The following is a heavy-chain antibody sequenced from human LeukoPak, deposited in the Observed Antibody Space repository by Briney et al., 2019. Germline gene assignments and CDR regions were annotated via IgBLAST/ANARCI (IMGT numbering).Heavy chain of an antibody. CDR3: ARGASTTWPGNFDY. J-gene: IGHJ4*02. V-gene: IGHV4-4*07. D-gene: IGHD1-14*01. CDR1: GGSISSYY. CDR2: IYPSGST. Sequence: PPETLSLTCTVSGGSISSYYWSWMRQPAGKALEWIGRIYPSGSTNYNPSLKSRVTMSVDTSQNQFSLKMTSVTAADTAVCYCARGASTTWPGNFDYWGQGTLVTVSS.